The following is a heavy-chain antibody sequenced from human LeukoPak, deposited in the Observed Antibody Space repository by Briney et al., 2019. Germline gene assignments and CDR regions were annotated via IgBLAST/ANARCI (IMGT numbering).Heavy chain of an antibody. Sequence: PGGSLRLSCAASGFTFSSYSMNWVRHAPGKGLVWVSRINSDGSSTSNADSVKGRFTMSRDNAKNTLYLQMNSLRADDTAVYYCARVSGTYFFDYWGQGTLVTVSS. J-gene: IGHJ4*02. CDR2: INSDGSST. D-gene: IGHD1-26*01. V-gene: IGHV3-74*01. CDR3: ARVSGTYFFDY. CDR1: GFTFSSYS.